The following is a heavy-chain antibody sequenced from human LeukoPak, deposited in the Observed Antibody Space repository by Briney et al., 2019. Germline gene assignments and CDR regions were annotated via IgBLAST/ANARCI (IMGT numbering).Heavy chain of an antibody. CDR3: ARESTQYYFDY. J-gene: IGHJ4*02. V-gene: IGHV4-59*01. CDR2: IYYSGST. Sequence: SETLSLTCTVSGGSIGSYYWSWIRQPPGKGLEWIGYIYYSGSTNYNPSLKSRVTISVDTSKNQFSLKLSSVTAADTAVYYCARESTQYYFDYWGQGTLVTVSS. CDR1: GGSIGSYY.